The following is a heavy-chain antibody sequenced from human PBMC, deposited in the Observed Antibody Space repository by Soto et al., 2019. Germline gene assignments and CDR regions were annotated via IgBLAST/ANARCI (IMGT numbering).Heavy chain of an antibody. CDR2: IYSGGST. D-gene: IGHD4-17*01. V-gene: IGHV3-66*01. CDR1: GFTVSSNY. Sequence: EVQLVASGGGLVQPGGSLRLSCAASGFTVSSNYMSWVRQAPGKELEWVSVIYSGGSTYYADSVKGRFTISRDNSKNTLYLQMNSLRAEDTAVYYCARGGSYGGNSEGEIDYWGQGTLVTVSS. J-gene: IGHJ4*02. CDR3: ARGGSYGGNSEGEIDY.